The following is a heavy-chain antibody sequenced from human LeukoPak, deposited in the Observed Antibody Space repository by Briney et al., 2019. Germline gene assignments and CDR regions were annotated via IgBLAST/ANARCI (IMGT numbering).Heavy chain of an antibody. D-gene: IGHD2-21*02. CDR1: GFTFSSYR. V-gene: IGHV3-7*01. Sequence: PGGSLRLSCAASGFTFSSYRMSWVRQAPGKGLEWVANIKQDGSEKYYVDSVKGRFTISRDNAKNSLYLQMNSLRAEDTAVYYCARCSEGGDWDYWGQGTLVTVSS. J-gene: IGHJ4*02. CDR3: ARCSEGGDWDY. CDR2: IKQDGSEK.